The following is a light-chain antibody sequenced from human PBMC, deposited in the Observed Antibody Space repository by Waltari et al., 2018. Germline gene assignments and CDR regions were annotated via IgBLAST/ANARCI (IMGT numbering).Light chain of an antibody. J-gene: IGKJ2*01. CDR2: LGS. V-gene: IGKV2-28*01. CDR1: QSLLHSNGYNY. Sequence: DIVMTQSPLSLPVTPGKPASNSCRSSQSLLHSNGYNYLDWYLQKPGQSPQLLIYLGSNRASGVPDRFSGSGSGTDFTLKISRVEAEDVGVYYCMQALQTRYTFGQGTKLEIK. CDR3: MQALQTRYT.